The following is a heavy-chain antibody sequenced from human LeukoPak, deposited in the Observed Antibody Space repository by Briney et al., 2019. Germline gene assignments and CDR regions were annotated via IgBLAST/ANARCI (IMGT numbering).Heavy chain of an antibody. V-gene: IGHV4-34*01. CDR2: NNHSGST. CDR3: ASGKPDSYYDILTGFDY. D-gene: IGHD3-9*01. CDR1: GGSFSGYY. J-gene: IGHJ4*02. Sequence: SETLSLTCAVYGGSFSGYYWSWIRQPPGKGLEWIGENNHSGSTNYNPSLKSRVTISVDTSKNQFSLKLSSVTAADTAVYYCASGKPDSYYDILTGFDYWGQGTLVTVSS.